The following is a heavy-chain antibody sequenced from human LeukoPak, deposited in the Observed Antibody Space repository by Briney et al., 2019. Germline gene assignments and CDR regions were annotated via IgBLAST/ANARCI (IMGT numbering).Heavy chain of an antibody. CDR2: VNHSGST. Sequence: SETLSLTCAVYGGSFGGYYWSWVRQPPGKGLEWIGEVNHSGSTNYNPSLKSRVTISVDTSKNQFSLKLSSVTAADTAVYYCARGLRQDYWGQGTLVTVSS. J-gene: IGHJ4*02. CDR3: ARGLRQDY. CDR1: GGSFGGYY. V-gene: IGHV4-34*01. D-gene: IGHD3-16*01.